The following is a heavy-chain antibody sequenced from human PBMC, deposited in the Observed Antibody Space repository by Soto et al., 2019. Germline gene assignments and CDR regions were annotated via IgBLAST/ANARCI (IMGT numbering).Heavy chain of an antibody. D-gene: IGHD5-18*01. Sequence: RGSRRRSCAASGFTFSSFWMSWVRQAPGEGVKWVDNIKQDASEHHYVVSVRGRFTISSNNAKNSLYLQMNTLRAEDTAVYYCVRDFEGSYGYGPFDYWGQGTLVTVSS. CDR2: IKQDASEH. V-gene: IGHV3-7*03. CDR3: VRDFEGSYGYGPFDY. CDR1: GFTFSSFW. J-gene: IGHJ4*02.